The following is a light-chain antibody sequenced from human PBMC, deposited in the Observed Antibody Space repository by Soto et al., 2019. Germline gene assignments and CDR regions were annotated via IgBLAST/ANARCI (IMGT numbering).Light chain of an antibody. CDR3: HQNYTNPYI. V-gene: IGKV1-39*01. J-gene: IGKJ2*01. CDR1: QSISSY. CDR2: AAS. Sequence: DIQMTQSPSSLSASVGDRVTITCRASQSISSYLKWYQQKPGKAPRLLIYAASSLQSGVSSRCSSRGSGTDFTLTISSLQPEDFAIYYCHQNYTNPYIFGQGTKLEIK.